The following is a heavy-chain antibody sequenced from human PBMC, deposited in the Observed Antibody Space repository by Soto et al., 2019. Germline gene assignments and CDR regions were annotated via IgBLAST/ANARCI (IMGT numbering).Heavy chain of an antibody. CDR3: ARDGDTSMVTSWFDT. Sequence: QVQLVQSGAEVKKPGSLVKVSCKASGGTLSDFAISWVRQAPGQGLEWMGGIISIFETANYAQNFHGRVTITADESTNTAYMELSSLRSDDTAVYYCARDGDTSMVTSWFDTWGQGTLVTVSS. V-gene: IGHV1-69*12. CDR1: GGTLSDFA. J-gene: IGHJ5*02. CDR2: IISIFETA. D-gene: IGHD5-18*01.